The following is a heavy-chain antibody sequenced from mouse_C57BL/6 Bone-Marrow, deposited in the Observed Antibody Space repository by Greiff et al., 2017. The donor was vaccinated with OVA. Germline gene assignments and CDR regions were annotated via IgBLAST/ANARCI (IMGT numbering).Heavy chain of an antibody. CDR2: ISYDGSN. J-gene: IGHJ3*01. Sequence: EVQRVESGPGLVKPSQSLSLTCSVTGYSITSGYYWNWIRQFPGNKLEWMGYISYDGSNNYNPSLKNRISITRDTSKNQFFLKLNSVTTEDTATYYCARDPPELGFAYWGQGTLVTVSA. CDR3: ARDPPELGFAY. D-gene: IGHD3-3*01. CDR1: GYSITSGYY. V-gene: IGHV3-6*01.